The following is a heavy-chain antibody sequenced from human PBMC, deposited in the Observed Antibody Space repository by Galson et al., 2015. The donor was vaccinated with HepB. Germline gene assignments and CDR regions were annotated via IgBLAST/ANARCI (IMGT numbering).Heavy chain of an antibody. CDR1: GGTFSNYA. V-gene: IGHV1-69*13. CDR3: ARAFSDEPNLQYYFY. CDR2: IIPIFKTA. Sequence: SVKVSCKASGGTFSNYAISWVRQAPGQGPEWMGGIIPIFKTANYAQKFQGRITITADESTTTTYMELTSLRSEDTAVYYCARAFSDEPNLQYYFYWCPGTLVTVSS. D-gene: IGHD3-10*01. J-gene: IGHJ4*02.